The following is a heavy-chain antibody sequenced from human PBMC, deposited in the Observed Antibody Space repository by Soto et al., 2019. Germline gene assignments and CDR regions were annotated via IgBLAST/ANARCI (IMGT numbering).Heavy chain of an antibody. V-gene: IGHV1-18*01. J-gene: IGHJ4*02. CDR3: ARDMGGYYFEPNDY. CDR1: GYTFTSYG. Sequence: ASVKVSCKTSGYTFTSYGISWVRQAPGQGLEWMGWITANDVNTNYAQKFQGRVTMTTXTXXAXXXMXLXXPRXDXTAVYYCARDMGGYYFEPNDYWGQGTLVTVSS. D-gene: IGHD3-22*01. CDR2: ITANDVNT.